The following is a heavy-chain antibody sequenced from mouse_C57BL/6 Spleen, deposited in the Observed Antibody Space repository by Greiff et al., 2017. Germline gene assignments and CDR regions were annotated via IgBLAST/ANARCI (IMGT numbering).Heavy chain of an antibody. CDR1: GYTFTDYE. CDR2: IDPETGGT. J-gene: IGHJ2*01. Sequence: VQLQQSGAELVRPGASVTLSCKASGYTFTDYEMHWVKQTPVHGLEWIGAIDPETGGTAYNQKFKGKAILTADKSSSTASMELRSLTSEDSAVDYCHYYGSLDYWGQGTTLTVSS. V-gene: IGHV1-15*01. D-gene: IGHD1-1*01. CDR3: HYYGSLDY.